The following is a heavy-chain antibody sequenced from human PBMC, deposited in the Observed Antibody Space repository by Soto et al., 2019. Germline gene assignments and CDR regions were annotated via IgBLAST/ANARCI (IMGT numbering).Heavy chain of an antibody. CDR2: ISAYTDNP. D-gene: IGHD2-2*01. Sequence: ASVRVSCKASGYTFTNYGVTWVRQAPGQGLEWMGWISAYTDNPNYAQKFQGRVTMTIDTSTTTAYMDLRSLTSDDTAVYYCARVIPGAEAWFGPWGQGTLVTVSS. CDR1: GYTFTNYG. CDR3: ARVIPGAEAWFGP. V-gene: IGHV1-18*01. J-gene: IGHJ5*02.